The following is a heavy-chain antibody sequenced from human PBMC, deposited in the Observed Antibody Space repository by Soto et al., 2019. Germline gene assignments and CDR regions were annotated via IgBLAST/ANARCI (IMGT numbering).Heavy chain of an antibody. CDR1: GFTFSRHW. CDR2: IKQDGSEK. J-gene: IGHJ4*02. V-gene: IGHV3-7*05. Sequence: PGGSLRLPCAASGFTFSRHWMRWVRQAPGKGLEWVASIKQDGSEKSYVDSVKGRFTISRDNSNNTLYLQMNSLRAEDTAVYYCAKDPTSYDSSAQFDSWGQGTLVTVSS. D-gene: IGHD3-22*01. CDR3: AKDPTSYDSSAQFDS.